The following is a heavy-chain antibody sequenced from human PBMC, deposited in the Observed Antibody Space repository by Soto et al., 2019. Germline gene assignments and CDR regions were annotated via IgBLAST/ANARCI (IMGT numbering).Heavy chain of an antibody. CDR2: IFYSGST. Sequence: PSETLSLTCTVSGDSISGGDYYWGWIRQPPGKGLEWIGYIFYSGSTYYNPSLKSRVTISVDTSKNQFSLRLSSVTAADTAVYYCARCGSCYSCLSYWGQGTLVTVSS. CDR3: ARCGSCYSCLSY. D-gene: IGHD2-15*01. V-gene: IGHV4-30-4*01. CDR1: GDSISGGDYY. J-gene: IGHJ4*02.